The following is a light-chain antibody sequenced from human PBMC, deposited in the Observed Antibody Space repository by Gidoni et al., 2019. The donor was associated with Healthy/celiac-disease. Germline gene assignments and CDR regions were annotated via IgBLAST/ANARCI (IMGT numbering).Light chain of an antibody. CDR1: QAISNY. Sequence: DIQITQSPSSLSASVGDRVTITCRASQAISNYLAWFQQKPGKATKSLIYAASSLQSGVPSKFSGSGSGTDFTLTISSLQHEDFATYYCQQYNSYPLTFGGGNKVEIK. V-gene: IGKV1-16*02. CDR2: AAS. CDR3: QQYNSYPLT. J-gene: IGKJ4*01.